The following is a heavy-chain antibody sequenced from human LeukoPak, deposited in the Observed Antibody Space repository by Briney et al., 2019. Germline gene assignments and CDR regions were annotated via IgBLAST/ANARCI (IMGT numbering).Heavy chain of an antibody. CDR2: IYYTGST. CDR3: AREGVVVVTAITNWFDP. J-gene: IGHJ5*02. Sequence: SETLSLTCTVSGGSISSYYWSWIRQPPGKGLEWIGYIYYTGSTDYNPSLKSRVTMSVDTSKNQFSLKLSSVTAADTAAYYCAREGVVVVTAITNWFDPWGQGTLVTVSS. V-gene: IGHV4-59*12. CDR1: GGSISSYY. D-gene: IGHD2-21*02.